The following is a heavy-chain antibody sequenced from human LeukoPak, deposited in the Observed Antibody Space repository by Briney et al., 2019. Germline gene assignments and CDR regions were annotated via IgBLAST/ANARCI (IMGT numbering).Heavy chain of an antibody. CDR3: ARGVTYNWFDP. J-gene: IGHJ5*02. CDR2: IYYSGST. V-gene: IGHV4-59*01. CDR1: GGSISSYY. D-gene: IGHD5/OR15-5a*01. Sequence: SETLSLTCTVSGGSISSYYWSWIRQPPGKGLEWIGYIYYSGSTNYNPSLKSRVTISVDTSKNQFSLKLSSVTTADTAVYYCARGVTYNWFDPWGQGTLVTVSS.